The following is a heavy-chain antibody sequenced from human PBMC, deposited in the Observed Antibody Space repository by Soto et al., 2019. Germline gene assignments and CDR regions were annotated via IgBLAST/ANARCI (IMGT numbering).Heavy chain of an antibody. J-gene: IGHJ3*02. Sequence: SETLSLTCTVSGGSISSYYWSWIRQPPGKGLEWIGYIYYSRSTNYNPSLKSRVTISVDTSKNQFSLKLSSVTAADTAVYYCARRYSSAFDIWGQGTMVTVSS. CDR2: IYYSRST. CDR3: ARRYSSAFDI. V-gene: IGHV4-59*08. D-gene: IGHD6-13*01. CDR1: GGSISSYY.